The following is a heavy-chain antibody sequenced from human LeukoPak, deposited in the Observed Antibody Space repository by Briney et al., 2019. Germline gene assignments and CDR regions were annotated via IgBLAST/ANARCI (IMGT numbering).Heavy chain of an antibody. V-gene: IGHV4-59*01. Sequence: PSETLSLTCTVSGGSISSYYWSWIRQPPGKGLEGIGYIYYSGSTNYNPSLKSRVTISVDTSKNQFSLKLSSVTAAATDVYYCARELGYYYGSGSTEAYYYYYYGMDVWGQGTTVTVSS. CDR1: GGSISSYY. CDR2: IYYSGST. D-gene: IGHD3-10*01. J-gene: IGHJ6*02. CDR3: ARELGYYYGSGSTEAYYYYYYGMDV.